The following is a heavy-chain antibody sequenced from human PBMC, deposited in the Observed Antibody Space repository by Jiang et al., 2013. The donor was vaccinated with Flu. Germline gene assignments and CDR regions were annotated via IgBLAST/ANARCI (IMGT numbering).Heavy chain of an antibody. CDR3: ARTDYYDSSGYQTPPDY. D-gene: IGHD3-22*01. CDR1: GGTFSSYA. CDR2: IIPIFGTA. J-gene: IGHJ4*02. V-gene: IGHV1-69*01. Sequence: VQLVESGAEVKKPGSSVKVSCKASGGTFSSYAISWVRQAPGQGLEWMGGIIPIFGTANYAQKFQGRVTITADESTSTAYMELSSLRSEDTAVYYCARTDYYDSSGYQTPPDYWGQGTLVTVSS.